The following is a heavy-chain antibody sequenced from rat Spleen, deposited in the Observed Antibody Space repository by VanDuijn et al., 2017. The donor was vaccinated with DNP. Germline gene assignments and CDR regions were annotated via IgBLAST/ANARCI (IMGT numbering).Heavy chain of an antibody. D-gene: IGHD1-11*01. V-gene: IGHV3-1*01. Sequence: VLLKESGPGLVQPSQTLSLACTVSGFSLTNYHVHWVRQPSGKGLEWIGHISYSGSTGYNPSLKILISITRDTSKNKFYLQVNSVSTEDTATYYCARWRIGPHYFDYWGQGVMATVSS. CDR1: GFSLTNYH. J-gene: IGHJ2*01. CDR3: ARWRIGPHYFDY. CDR2: ISYSGST.